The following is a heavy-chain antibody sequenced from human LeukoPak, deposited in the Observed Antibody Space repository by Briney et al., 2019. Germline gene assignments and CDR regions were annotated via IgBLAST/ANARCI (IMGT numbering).Heavy chain of an antibody. CDR1: GYSISSGYY. J-gene: IGHJ4*02. V-gene: IGHV4-38-2*02. CDR3: ARDCSSTCCYTFGFDY. Sequence: SETLSLTCTVSGYSISSGYYWGWIQQPPGKGLGWIGSIYHSGSTYYNPSLKSRVTISVDTSKNQFSLKLSSVTAADTAVYYCARDCSSTCCYTFGFDYWGQGTLVTVSS. CDR2: IYHSGST. D-gene: IGHD2-2*02.